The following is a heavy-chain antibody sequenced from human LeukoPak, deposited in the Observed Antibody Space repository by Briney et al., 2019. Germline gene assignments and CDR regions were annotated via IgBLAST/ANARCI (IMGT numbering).Heavy chain of an antibody. J-gene: IGHJ5*02. CDR2: INPNSGGT. D-gene: IGHD6-13*01. CDR3: ARTIAAAGSWFDP. Sequence: ASVKVSCKASGSTFTVNYMHWVRQAPGQGLEWMGWINPNSGGTNYAQKFQGKVTMTRDMSTSTVYMELSSLRSEDTAVYYCARTIAAAGSWFDPWGQGTLVTVSS. CDR1: GSTFTVNY. V-gene: IGHV1-2*02.